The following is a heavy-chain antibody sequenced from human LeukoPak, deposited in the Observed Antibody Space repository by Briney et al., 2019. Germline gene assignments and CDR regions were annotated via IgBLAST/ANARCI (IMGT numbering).Heavy chain of an antibody. CDR1: GGSISSSSYY. D-gene: IGHD4-17*01. CDR3: ASTYGDYFIIDY. V-gene: IGHV4-39*01. CDR2: IYYSGST. Sequence: PETLSLTCTVSGGSISSSSYYWGWIRQPPGKGLEWIGSIYYSGSTYYNPSLKGRVTISVDTSKNQFSLKLSSVTAADTAVYYCASTYGDYFIIDYWGQGTLVTVSS. J-gene: IGHJ4*02.